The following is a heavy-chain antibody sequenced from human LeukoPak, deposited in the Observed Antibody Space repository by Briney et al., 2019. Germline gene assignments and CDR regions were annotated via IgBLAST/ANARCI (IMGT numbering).Heavy chain of an antibody. J-gene: IGHJ4*02. CDR1: GFTFSRFE. CDR2: ITGSGDTI. CDR3: ARERTTIVSGTTIGAY. Sequence: GGSLRLSCVASGFTFSRFEMNWVRQAPGKGLEWISYITGSGDTIYYADSVKGRFTISRDNAKNSLFLQMNSLTADDTAVYYCARERTTIVSGTTIGAYWGQGTLVTVSS. D-gene: IGHD2/OR15-2a*01. V-gene: IGHV3-48*03.